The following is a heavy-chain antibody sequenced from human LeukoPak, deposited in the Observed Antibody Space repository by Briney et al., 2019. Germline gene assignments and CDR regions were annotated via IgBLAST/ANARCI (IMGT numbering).Heavy chain of an antibody. CDR1: GFTFSSYA. Sequence: PGGSLRLSCAASGFTFSSYAMHWVRQAPGKGLEWVAVISYDGSNKYYADSVKGRFTISRDNAKNLVHLQMNNLRAEDTALYYCAVLEGLSWGQGTLVTVSS. J-gene: IGHJ4*02. V-gene: IGHV3-30-3*01. CDR3: AVLEGLS. CDR2: ISYDGSNK. D-gene: IGHD5-24*01.